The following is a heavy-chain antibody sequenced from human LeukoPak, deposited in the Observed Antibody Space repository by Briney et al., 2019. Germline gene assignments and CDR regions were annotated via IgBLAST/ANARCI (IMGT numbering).Heavy chain of an antibody. V-gene: IGHV1-24*01. CDR3: ATTPTYYYDSSGYNRFDY. J-gene: IGHJ4*02. D-gene: IGHD3-22*01. CDR2: FDPEDGET. CDR1: GYTLTELS. Sequence: ASVTVSCKVSGYTLTELSMHWVRQAPGKGLEWMGGFDPEDGETIYAQKFQGRVTMTEDTSTDTAYMELSSLRSEDTAVYYCATTPTYYYDSSGYNRFDYWGQGTLVTVSS.